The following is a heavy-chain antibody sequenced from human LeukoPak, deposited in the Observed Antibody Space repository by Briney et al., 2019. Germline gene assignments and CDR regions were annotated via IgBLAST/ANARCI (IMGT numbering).Heavy chain of an antibody. J-gene: IGHJ4*02. CDR2: ISYSGST. Sequence: SETLSLTCTVSGGSISSYYWSWIRQPPAKGLEGIGYISYSGSTHSNPSLKSRVTISVDTSKNQISLNLSSVTAADTAVYYCARTYCRGGSCHFDYWGQGTLVTVSS. CDR1: GGSISSYY. CDR3: ARTYCRGGSCHFDY. V-gene: IGHV4-59*08. D-gene: IGHD2-15*01.